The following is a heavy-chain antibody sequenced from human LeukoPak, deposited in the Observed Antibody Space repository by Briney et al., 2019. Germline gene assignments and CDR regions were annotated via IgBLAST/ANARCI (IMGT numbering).Heavy chain of an antibody. D-gene: IGHD6-6*01. CDR1: GASFSSSGYH. J-gene: IGHJ5*02. CDR2: FSYSGST. V-gene: IGHV4-39*01. CDR3: ARYSTSVCWFDP. Sequence: SETLSLTCTVSGASFSSSGYHCGWIRQPPGKGLEWTGSFSYSGSTYYNPSLKSRVTISVDTSKNQFSLKVTSVTPADTAIYYCARYSTSVCWFDPWGQGTLVTVSS.